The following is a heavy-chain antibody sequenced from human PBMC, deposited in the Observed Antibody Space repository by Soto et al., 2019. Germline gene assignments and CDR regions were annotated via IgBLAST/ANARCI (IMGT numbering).Heavy chain of an antibody. CDR3: ARNTESDSSSWSHYYYGMDV. V-gene: IGHV3-33*01. J-gene: IGHJ6*02. CDR2: IWYDGSNK. D-gene: IGHD6-13*01. CDR1: GFTFSSYG. Sequence: GGSLRLSCAASGFTFSSYGMHWVRQAPGKGLEWVAVIWYDGSNKYYADSVKGRFTISRDNSKNTLYLQMNSLRAEDTAVYYCARNTESDSSSWSHYYYGMDVWGQGTTVTVSS.